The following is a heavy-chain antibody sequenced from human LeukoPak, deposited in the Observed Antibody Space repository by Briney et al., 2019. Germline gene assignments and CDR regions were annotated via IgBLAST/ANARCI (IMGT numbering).Heavy chain of an antibody. CDR1: GFTFSSYA. J-gene: IGHJ4*02. CDR3: ARGARGTTRPPTCPYFDY. D-gene: IGHD1-7*01. CDR2: ISYDGSNK. V-gene: IGHV3-30-3*01. Sequence: GGSLRLSCAASGFTFSSYAMHWVRQAPGKGLEWVAVISYDGSNKYYADSVKGRFTVSRDNSKNTLYLQMNSLRAEDTAVYYCARGARGTTRPPTCPYFDYWGQGTLVTVSS.